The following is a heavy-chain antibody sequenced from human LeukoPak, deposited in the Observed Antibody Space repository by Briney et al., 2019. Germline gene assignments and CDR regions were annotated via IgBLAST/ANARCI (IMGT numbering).Heavy chain of an antibody. Sequence: GDSLKISCKASEYTFTTYSIAWVRRIPGKGLESMRIIYPVDSDTSYRPSCQGQVTISADKSITTAYLQWSGLKASDTAIYYCARWGQYFDYWGQGTLVTVS. J-gene: IGHJ4*02. V-gene: IGHV5-51*01. D-gene: IGHD3-16*01. CDR2: IYPVDSDT. CDR3: ARWGQYFDY. CDR1: EYTFTTYS.